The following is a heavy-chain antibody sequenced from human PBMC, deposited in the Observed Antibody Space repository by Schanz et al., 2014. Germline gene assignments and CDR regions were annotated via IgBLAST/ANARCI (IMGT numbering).Heavy chain of an antibody. CDR1: GGSISSSNW. Sequence: QVQLQESGPGLVKPSGTLSLTCAVSGGSISSSNWWSWVRQPPGKGLEWIGEIYHSGSTNYKPSLKSRVTISADKSKNQFSLKLRSVTAADTAVYYCARLNYDSSAYPYYYGMDVWGRGTAVTVSS. J-gene: IGHJ6*02. CDR3: ARLNYDSSAYPYYYGMDV. CDR2: IYHSGST. D-gene: IGHD3-22*01. V-gene: IGHV4-4*02.